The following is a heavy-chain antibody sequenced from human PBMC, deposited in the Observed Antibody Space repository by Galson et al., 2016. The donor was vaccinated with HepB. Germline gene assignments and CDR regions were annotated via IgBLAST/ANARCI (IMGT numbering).Heavy chain of an antibody. Sequence: TMSLTCTVSGASVSSYYWSWIRQPPWKGLEWIGYIPNSGSTNYNPPLQRRVTISIDTSKNRFSLKLATLTAVDTAVYYCALAGIGGAGRGTVNYQWGQRTLVTVSS. J-gene: IGHJ4*01. CDR1: GASVSSYY. CDR3: ALAGIGGAGRGTVNYQ. V-gene: IGHV4-4*08. CDR2: IPNSGST. D-gene: IGHD3-10*01.